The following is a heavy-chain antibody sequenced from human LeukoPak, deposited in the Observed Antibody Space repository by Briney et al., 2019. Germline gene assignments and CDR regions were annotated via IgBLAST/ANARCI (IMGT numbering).Heavy chain of an antibody. CDR2: IYYSGST. CDR1: GGSISSGDYY. Sequence: SETLSLTCTVSGGSISSGDYYWSWIRQPPGKGLEWIGYIYYSGSTYYNPSLKSRVTISVDTSKNQISLILSSVTAADTAIYYCVRLRRSGRPAYYFDYWGQGTLVTVSS. J-gene: IGHJ4*02. V-gene: IGHV4-30-4*08. CDR3: VRLRRSGRPAYYFDY. D-gene: IGHD3-3*01.